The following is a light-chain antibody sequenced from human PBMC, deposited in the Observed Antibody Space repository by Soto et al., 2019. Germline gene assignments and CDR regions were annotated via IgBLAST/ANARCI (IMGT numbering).Light chain of an antibody. Sequence: QLVLTQPPSASGTPGQRVTISCSGSSSNIGSNTVNWYQQLPGTAPKLLIYSNNQRPSGVPDRFSGSKSGSSASLAISGLQSDDEADYYCAAWDDSLNGPVFGGGTQLTVL. V-gene: IGLV1-44*01. CDR1: SSNIGSNT. J-gene: IGLJ7*01. CDR3: AAWDDSLNGPV. CDR2: SNN.